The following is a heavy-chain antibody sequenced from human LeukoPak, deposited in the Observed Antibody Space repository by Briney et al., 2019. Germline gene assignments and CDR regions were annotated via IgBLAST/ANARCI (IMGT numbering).Heavy chain of an antibody. J-gene: IGHJ3*02. D-gene: IGHD3-3*01. V-gene: IGHV3-74*01. Sequence: GGSRRLSCAASGFTFSSYWMHWVRQAPGKGLVWVSRIDSDGSSTSNADSVKGRFTISRDNAKNTMYLEMNSLRAEDTAIYYCARGFTIFGVVNDAFDIWGQGTMVTVS. CDR3: ARGFTIFGVVNDAFDI. CDR2: IDSDGSST. CDR1: GFTFSSYW.